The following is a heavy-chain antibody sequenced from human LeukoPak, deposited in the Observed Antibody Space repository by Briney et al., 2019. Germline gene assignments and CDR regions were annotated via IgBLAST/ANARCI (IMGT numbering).Heavy chain of an antibody. V-gene: IGHV4-39*01. CDR1: GGSISSSSYY. J-gene: IGHJ4*02. D-gene: IGHD4-11*01. Sequence: SETLSLTCTVSGGSISSSSYYWGWIRQPPGKGLEWIGSIYYSGSTYYNPSLKSRVTISVDTSKNQFSLKLSSVTAADTAVYYCARQDYSNYVGVSYWGQGTLVTVSS. CDR2: IYYSGST. CDR3: ARQDYSNYVGVSY.